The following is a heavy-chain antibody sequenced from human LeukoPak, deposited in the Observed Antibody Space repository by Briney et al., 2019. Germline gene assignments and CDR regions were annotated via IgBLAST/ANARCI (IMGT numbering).Heavy chain of an antibody. V-gene: IGHV5-51*01. CDR2: IYPGDSDT. J-gene: IGHJ5*02. Sequence: KAGESLKISCKGSGYSFTNYWIAWVRQMPGKGLEWMGIIYPGDSDTKYSPSFQGHVTISADKSINTAYLQWSSLTASDTAIYYCARLPDYHDSNGYYRNYHRFDPRGQGTLVTVSS. CDR1: GYSFTNYW. D-gene: IGHD3-22*01. CDR3: ARLPDYHDSNGYYRNYHRFDP.